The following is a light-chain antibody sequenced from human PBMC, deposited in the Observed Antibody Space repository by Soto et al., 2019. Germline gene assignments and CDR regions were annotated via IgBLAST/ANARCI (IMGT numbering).Light chain of an antibody. CDR2: KAS. CDR3: QQYNSYPWT. V-gene: IGKV1-5*03. CDR1: QSIRSW. J-gene: IGKJ1*01. Sequence: DIQMTQSPSTLSASVGDRVIITCRASQSIRSWLAWYQQKPGKAPKLLIYKASSLESGVPSRFSGSGSGTEFTLTISSLQPDDFATYYCQQYNSYPWTFGQGTNVEIK.